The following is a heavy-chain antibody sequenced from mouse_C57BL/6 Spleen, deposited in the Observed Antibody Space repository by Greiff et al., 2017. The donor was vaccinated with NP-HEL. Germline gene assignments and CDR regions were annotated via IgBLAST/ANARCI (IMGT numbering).Heavy chain of an antibody. CDR3: ARICPLYYYAMDY. J-gene: IGHJ4*01. V-gene: IGHV1-22*01. Sequence: EVQLQQSGPELVKPGASVKMSCKASGYTFTDYNMHWVKQSHGKSLEWIGYINPNNGGTSYNQKFKGKATLTVNKSSSTAYMELRSLTSEDSAVYYCARICPLYYYAMDYWGQGTSVTVSS. CDR2: INPNNGGT. CDR1: GYTFTDYN.